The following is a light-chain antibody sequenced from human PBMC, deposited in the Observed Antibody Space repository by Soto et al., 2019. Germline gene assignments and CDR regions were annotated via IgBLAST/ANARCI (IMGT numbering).Light chain of an antibody. CDR2: GAS. CDR3: QHYNNWPPWT. V-gene: IGKV3-15*01. Sequence: EIVMTQSPATLSVSPGERATLSCRASQSISSNLAWYQQKPGQAPRLLIYGASTRATGIPARFSGSGSGTEFTLTISSLQSEDLAVYYCQHYNNWPPWTFGQGTKVEIK. J-gene: IGKJ1*01. CDR1: QSISSN.